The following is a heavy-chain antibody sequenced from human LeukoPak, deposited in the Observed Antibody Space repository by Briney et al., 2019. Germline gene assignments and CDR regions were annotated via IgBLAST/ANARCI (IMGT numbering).Heavy chain of an antibody. D-gene: IGHD3-3*01. CDR2: INQGGSEK. CDR1: GFTFSSYW. J-gene: IGHJ4*02. V-gene: IGHV3-7*01. CDR3: ARDGGRFLEWLLSYYFDY. Sequence: PGGSLRLSCAASGFTFSSYWMSWVRQAPGKGLEWVANINQGGSEKYYVGSVKGRFTISRDNAKNSLYLQMNSLRAEDTAVYYCARDGGRFLEWLLSYYFDYWGQGALVTVSS.